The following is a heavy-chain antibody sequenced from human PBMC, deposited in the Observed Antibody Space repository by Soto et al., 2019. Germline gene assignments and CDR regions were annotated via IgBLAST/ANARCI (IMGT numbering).Heavy chain of an antibody. D-gene: IGHD3-10*01. J-gene: IGHJ4*02. CDR2: TEYSGRT. CDR3: ARDINRRFDY. CDR1: GGSINSIGYC. V-gene: IGHV4-31*03. Sequence: QVQLQESGPGLVKPSQTLPLTCSVSGGSINSIGYCWTWIRQHPGKGLEWIGCTEYSGRTYYNPSREGRVTMSVDTSKTHFSLSLSSVTAADTAIYFCARDINRRFDYWGQGTLVTVSS.